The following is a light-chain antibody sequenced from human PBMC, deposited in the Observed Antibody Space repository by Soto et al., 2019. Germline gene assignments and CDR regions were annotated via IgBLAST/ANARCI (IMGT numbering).Light chain of an antibody. CDR3: QEYNNWPLT. J-gene: IGKJ4*01. V-gene: IGKV3-15*01. Sequence: EIVITQTPATLSVSPGERATLSCRASQSVSSSLAWYQQTPGQAPRLIIYGASTRATGIPARFSGSGSGTEFTLTISSLQSEDFAVYYCQEYNNWPLTFGGGTKVEIK. CDR2: GAS. CDR1: QSVSSS.